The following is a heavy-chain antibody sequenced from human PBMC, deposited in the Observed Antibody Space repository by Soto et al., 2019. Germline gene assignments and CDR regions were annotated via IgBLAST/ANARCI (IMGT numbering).Heavy chain of an antibody. CDR1: GGSISSGGYY. Sequence: QVQLQESGPGLVKPSQTLSLTCTVSGGSISSGGYYWSWIRQHPGKGLEWIGYIYYSGSTYYNPSLKSRVTISVDTSKNHFSLKLSSVTAADTAVYYCARRGDIVVVPAAKDAFDIWGKGTMVTVSS. V-gene: IGHV4-31*03. J-gene: IGHJ3*02. CDR3: ARRGDIVVVPAAKDAFDI. CDR2: IYYSGST. D-gene: IGHD2-2*01.